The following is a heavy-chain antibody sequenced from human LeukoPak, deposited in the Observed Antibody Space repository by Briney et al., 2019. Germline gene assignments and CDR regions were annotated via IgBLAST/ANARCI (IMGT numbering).Heavy chain of an antibody. CDR3: AKETDFWSGYSIYY. CDR2: VSGSGGGT. J-gene: IGHJ4*02. D-gene: IGHD3-3*01. V-gene: IGHV3-23*01. CDR1: EFTFSSYA. Sequence: PGGSLRLSCGASEFTFSSYAMTWVRQAPGKGLEWVSAVSGSGGGTYYADSVKGRFTISRDNSKNTLYLQMNSLRAEDTAVYYCAKETDFWSGYSIYYWGQGTLVTVSS.